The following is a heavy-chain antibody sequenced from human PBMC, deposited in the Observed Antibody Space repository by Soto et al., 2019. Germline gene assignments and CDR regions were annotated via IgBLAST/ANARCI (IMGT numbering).Heavy chain of an antibody. V-gene: IGHV3-7*04. CDR3: ARVADGDGDNSRYRHLDY. CDR1: GFTFSRYW. Sequence: GSLRLSCAASGFTFSRYWMSWVRQAPGKGLEWVADIKKDASEKYYVDSVKGRFTISRDNAKNSLFLQVNSLTAVDTAVYYCARVADGDGDNSRYRHLDYWGQGTLVTVSS. D-gene: IGHD2-15*01. J-gene: IGHJ4*02. CDR2: IKKDASEK.